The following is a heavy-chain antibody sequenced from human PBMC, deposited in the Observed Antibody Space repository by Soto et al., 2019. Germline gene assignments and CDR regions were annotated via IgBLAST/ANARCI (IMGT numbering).Heavy chain of an antibody. CDR2: INPSGGTT. V-gene: IGHV1-46*01. CDR1: GYTLTSYF. Sequence: QVQLVQSGAEVRTPGASVKVSCKASGYTLTSYFLHWVRQAPGQGLAWMGIINPSGGTTVSAQKFQGKLTLTRDTSSSTVYMELSSLTSEDTALYYCAREKAVVVGPTRNGLDVWGQGTIVTVSS. J-gene: IGHJ3*01. CDR3: AREKAVVVGPTRNGLDV. D-gene: IGHD2-15*01.